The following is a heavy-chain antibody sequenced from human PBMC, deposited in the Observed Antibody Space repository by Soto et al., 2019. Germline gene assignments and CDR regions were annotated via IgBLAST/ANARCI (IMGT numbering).Heavy chain of an antibody. CDR2: IGFSGGSR. Sequence: EVQLLESGGGVVQPGGSLRLSCAASGFSFSGYVISWVRQAPGTGLEWVSVIGFSGGSRFYADSVKGRFTISRDISSNTVYLQMNSLRAEDTAVYYCAKSQDEMATNSMVDLWGQGTLVTVSS. CDR1: GFSFSGYV. D-gene: IGHD5-12*01. J-gene: IGHJ5*02. CDR3: AKSQDEMATNSMVDL. V-gene: IGHV3-23*01.